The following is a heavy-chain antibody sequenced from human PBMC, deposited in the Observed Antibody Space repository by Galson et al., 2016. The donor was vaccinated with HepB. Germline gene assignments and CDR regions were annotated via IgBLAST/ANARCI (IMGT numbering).Heavy chain of an antibody. CDR3: ARGDLYGGEHDF. Sequence: SLRLSCAASGFTFDDHAMHWVRQAPGKGLEWVSGISWNSGIIVYADSVKGRFTISSENAKNSIYLQMNSLTAEDTAFYYCARGDLYGGEHDFWGQGILVTVSS. CDR2: ISWNSGII. CDR1: GFTFDDHA. J-gene: IGHJ4*02. V-gene: IGHV3-9*01. D-gene: IGHD4-23*01.